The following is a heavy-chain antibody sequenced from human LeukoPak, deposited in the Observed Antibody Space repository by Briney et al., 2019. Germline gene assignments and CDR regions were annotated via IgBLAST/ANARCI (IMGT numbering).Heavy chain of an antibody. Sequence: SETLSLTCAVYGGSFSGYYWSWIRLPPGKGLEWIGEINHSGSTNYNPSLKSRVTISVERSKNQFSLKLSSVTAADTAVYYCARGPYCGGDCYYNWFDPWGQGTLVTVSS. CDR2: INHSGST. CDR3: ARGPYCGGDCYYNWFDP. J-gene: IGHJ5*02. V-gene: IGHV4-34*01. CDR1: GGSFSGYY. D-gene: IGHD2-21*02.